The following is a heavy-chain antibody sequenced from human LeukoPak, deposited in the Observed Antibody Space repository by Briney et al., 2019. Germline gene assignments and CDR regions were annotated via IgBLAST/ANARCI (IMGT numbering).Heavy chain of an antibody. Sequence: SETLSLTCTVSGGSISSGDYYWSWIRQPPGKGLEWIGYIYYSGSTYYKPSLKSRVTISVDTSKNQFSLKLSSVTAADTAVYYCARDRGYSYGYVDYWGQGTLVTVSS. J-gene: IGHJ4*02. V-gene: IGHV4-30-4*01. CDR3: ARDRGYSYGYVDY. D-gene: IGHD5-18*01. CDR1: GGSISSGDYY. CDR2: IYYSGST.